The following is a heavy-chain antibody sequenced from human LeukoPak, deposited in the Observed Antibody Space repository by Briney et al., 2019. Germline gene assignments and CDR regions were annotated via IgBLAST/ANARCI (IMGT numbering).Heavy chain of an antibody. J-gene: IGHJ4*02. V-gene: IGHV3-53*01. Sequence: TGGSLRLSCAASGFTVSSNYMSWVRQAPGKGLEWVSVIYSGGSTYYADSVKGRFTISRDNSKNTLHLQMNSLRAEDTAVYYCARGYSSSWYYFDYWGQGTLVTVSS. CDR3: ARGYSSSWYYFDY. CDR2: IYSGGST. D-gene: IGHD6-13*01. CDR1: GFTVSSNY.